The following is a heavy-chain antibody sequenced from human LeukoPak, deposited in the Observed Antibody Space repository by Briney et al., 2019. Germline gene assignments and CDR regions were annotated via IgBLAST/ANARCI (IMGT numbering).Heavy chain of an antibody. CDR1: GGAISNDGYF. CDR3: ARDAIEFSGWLDP. D-gene: IGHD3-10*01. J-gene: IGHJ5*02. V-gene: IGHV4-31*11. Sequence: SETLSLTCAVAGGAISNDGYFWSWIRQRPGKGLEWIGYIHYSGRTFYNPSLNSRVTISVGAAQNLVSLKLDSVTAADTGVYYCARDAIEFSGWLDPWGPGTLVTVSS. CDR2: IHYSGRT.